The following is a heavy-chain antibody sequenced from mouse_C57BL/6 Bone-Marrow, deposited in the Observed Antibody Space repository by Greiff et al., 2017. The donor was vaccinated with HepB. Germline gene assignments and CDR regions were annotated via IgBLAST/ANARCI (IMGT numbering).Heavy chain of an antibody. D-gene: IGHD1-1*01. CDR2: IDPENGDT. V-gene: IGHV14-4*01. Sequence: VQLQQSGAELVRPGASVKLSCTASGFNIKDDYMHWVKQRPEQGLEWIGWIDPENGDTEYASKFQGKATITADTSSNTAYLQLSSLTSEDTAVYYCTTVLRDYAMDYWGQGTSVTVSS. J-gene: IGHJ4*01. CDR3: TTVLRDYAMDY. CDR1: GFNIKDDY.